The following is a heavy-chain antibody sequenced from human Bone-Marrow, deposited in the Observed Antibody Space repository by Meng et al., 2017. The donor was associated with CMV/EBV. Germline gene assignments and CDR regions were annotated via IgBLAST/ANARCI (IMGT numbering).Heavy chain of an antibody. CDR3: ARGGGQY. D-gene: IGHD3-16*01. CDR1: GLTFSSYW. J-gene: IGHJ4*02. V-gene: IGHV3-21*01. CDR2: ISSGGRGT. Sequence: GESLKISCAASGLTFSSYWMSWVRQAPGKGLEWVSAISSGGRGTNYADSLKGRFTISRDNAKNSLYLQMNSLRAEDTAVYYCARGGGQYWGQGTLVTVSS.